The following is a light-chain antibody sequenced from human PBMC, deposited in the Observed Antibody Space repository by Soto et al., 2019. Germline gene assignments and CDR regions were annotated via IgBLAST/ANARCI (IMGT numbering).Light chain of an antibody. J-gene: IGKJ2*01. CDR3: QQSYSTPRT. V-gene: IGKV1-39*01. Sequence: GDRVTITCRASQRISNSLNWYQQKPGKAPNLLIYAASRLQSGVPSRFSGSGSGTDFTLTISSLQPEDFATFYCQQSYSTPRTFGQGTKLEIK. CDR2: AAS. CDR1: QRISNS.